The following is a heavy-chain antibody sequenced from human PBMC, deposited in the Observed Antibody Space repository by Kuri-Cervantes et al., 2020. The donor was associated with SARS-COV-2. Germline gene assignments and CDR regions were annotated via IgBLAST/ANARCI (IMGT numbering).Heavy chain of an antibody. CDR3: ARVTTGTLDY. J-gene: IGHJ4*02. V-gene: IGHV6-1*01. CDR2: TYYRSKWYH. D-gene: IGHD1-1*01. Sequence: SETLSLTCAISGDSVSSNSAGWNWIRQSPSRGLEWLGWTYYRSKWYHDYAVSVKSRIIINPDTSKNQFSLQLSSVTPEDTAVYYCARVTTGTLDYWGQGNLVTVSS. CDR1: GDSVSSNSAG.